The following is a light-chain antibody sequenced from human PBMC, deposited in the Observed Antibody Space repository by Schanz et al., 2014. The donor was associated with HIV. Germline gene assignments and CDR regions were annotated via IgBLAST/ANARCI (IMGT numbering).Light chain of an antibody. CDR2: DAS. Sequence: DIVLTQSPATLSLSPGERVTLSCRASQSVRSYLAWSQQKPGQAPRLLIYDASNRATGIPARFSGSGSGTDFTLTISSLEPEDFAVYYCQQRSSWPQTFGQGTKLEI. J-gene: IGKJ2*01. V-gene: IGKV3-11*01. CDR3: QQRSSWPQT. CDR1: QSVRSY.